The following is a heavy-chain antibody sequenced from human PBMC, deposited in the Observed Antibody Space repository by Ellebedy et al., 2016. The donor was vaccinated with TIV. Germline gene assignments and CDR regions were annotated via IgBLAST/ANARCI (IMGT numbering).Heavy chain of an antibody. Sequence: GESLKISCAASGFTFSSYGMHWVRQAPGKGLEWVAVISYDGSNKYYADSVKGRFTISRDNSKNTLYLQMNSLRAEDTAVYYCAKCITIFGVVRLWGQGTLVTVSS. J-gene: IGHJ4*02. V-gene: IGHV3-30*18. CDR3: AKCITIFGVVRL. CDR2: ISYDGSNK. D-gene: IGHD3-3*01. CDR1: GFTFSSYG.